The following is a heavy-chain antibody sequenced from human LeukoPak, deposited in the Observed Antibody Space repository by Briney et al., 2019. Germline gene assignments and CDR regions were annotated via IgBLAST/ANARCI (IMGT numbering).Heavy chain of an antibody. Sequence: SETLSLTCAVYGGSFSGYYWSWIRQPPGKGLEWIGEINHSGSTHYNPSLKSRVTISVDTSKNQFSLKLSSVTAADTAVYYCARVRPTYYYDSSGYYAHLRLDYFDYWGQGTLVTVSS. J-gene: IGHJ4*02. CDR1: GGSFSGYY. CDR3: ARVRPTYYYDSSGYYAHLRLDYFDY. V-gene: IGHV4-34*01. D-gene: IGHD3-22*01. CDR2: INHSGST.